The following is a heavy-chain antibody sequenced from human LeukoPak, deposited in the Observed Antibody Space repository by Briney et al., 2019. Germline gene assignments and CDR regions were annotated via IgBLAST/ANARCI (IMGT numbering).Heavy chain of an antibody. CDR2: IYYSGST. CDR1: GGSISSGGYY. CDR3: ARVGGITIFGVPYYFDY. D-gene: IGHD3-3*01. J-gene: IGHJ4*02. Sequence: SQTLSLTYTVSGGSISSGGYYWSWIRQHPGKGLEWIGYIYYSGSTYYNPSLKSRVTISVDTSKNQFSLKLSSVTAADTAVYYCARVGGITIFGVPYYFDYWGQGTLVTVSS. V-gene: IGHV4-31*03.